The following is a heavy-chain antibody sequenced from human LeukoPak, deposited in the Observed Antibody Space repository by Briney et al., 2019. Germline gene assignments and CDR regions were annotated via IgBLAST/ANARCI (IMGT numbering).Heavy chain of an antibody. J-gene: IGHJ5*02. CDR3: ARARPGYSSSWYRYWFDP. CDR1: GYIFTSYD. CDR2: MNPNSGNT. D-gene: IGHD6-13*01. Sequence: GASVKVSCKASGYIFTSYDINWVRQATGQGLEWMGWMNPNSGNTGYAQKFQGRVTMTRNTSISTAYMELSSLRSEDTAVYYCARARPGYSSSWYRYWFDPWGQGTLVTVSS. V-gene: IGHV1-8*01.